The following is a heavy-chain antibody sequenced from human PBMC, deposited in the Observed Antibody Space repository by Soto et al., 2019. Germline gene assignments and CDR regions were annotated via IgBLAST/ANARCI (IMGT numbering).Heavy chain of an antibody. CDR2: INPSGGGT. V-gene: IGHV1-46*01. D-gene: IGHD4-17*01. CDR1: GYTFSNYY. CDR3: ARGPKLTDFGDRGYYGMDV. Sequence: QVHLVQSGAEVKKPGASVTFPCKASGYTFSNYYMHWVRQAPGQGLEWVGVINPSGGGTTYEQNFQGRVTMTRDTSTSTGYMELNSLRSEDTAVYYCARGPKLTDFGDRGYYGMDVWGHGTTVTVSS. J-gene: IGHJ6*02.